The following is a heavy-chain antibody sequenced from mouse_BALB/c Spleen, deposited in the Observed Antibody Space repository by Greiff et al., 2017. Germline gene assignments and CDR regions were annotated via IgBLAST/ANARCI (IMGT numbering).Heavy chain of an antibody. CDR2: INPSTGYT. Sequence: QVQLQQSGAELAKPGASVKMSCKASGYTFTSYWMHWVKQRPGQGLEWIGYINPSTGYTEYNQKFKDKATLTADKSSSTAYMQLSSLTSEDSAVYYCARDYYGRSPFAYWGQGTLVTVSA. CDR3: ARDYYGRSPFAY. CDR1: GYTFTSYW. D-gene: IGHD1-1*01. J-gene: IGHJ3*01. V-gene: IGHV1-7*01.